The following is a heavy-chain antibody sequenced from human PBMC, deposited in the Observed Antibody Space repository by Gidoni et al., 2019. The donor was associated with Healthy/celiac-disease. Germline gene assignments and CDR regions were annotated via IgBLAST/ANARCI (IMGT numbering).Heavy chain of an antibody. V-gene: IGHV4-34*01. D-gene: IGHD3-22*01. Sequence: QVQLQQWGAGLLKPSETLSLTCAVNGGSFSGYYWSWIRQPPGKGLEWIGAINHSGSTNYNPSLKSRVTISVDTSKNQFSLKLSSVTAADTAVYYCARESGVIGLMIAVGSSYWFDPWGQGTLVTVSS. CDR1: GGSFSGYY. CDR2: INHSGST. CDR3: ARESGVIGLMIAVGSSYWFDP. J-gene: IGHJ5*02.